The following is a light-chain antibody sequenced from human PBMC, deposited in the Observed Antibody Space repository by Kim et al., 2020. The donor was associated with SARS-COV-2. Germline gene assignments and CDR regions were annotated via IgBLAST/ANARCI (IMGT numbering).Light chain of an antibody. V-gene: IGKV3-11*01. J-gene: IGKJ4*01. CDR1: QSVSDQ. CDR3: QQRSNWPLT. Sequence: EIVLTQSPVTLSLSPGERATLSCRASQSVSDQLAWYQQKPGQPPRLLIHDVSQRASGIPARFSGSGSGTDFTLTINSLEPEDFAVYYCQQRSNWPLTFGGGTKVEIK. CDR2: DVS.